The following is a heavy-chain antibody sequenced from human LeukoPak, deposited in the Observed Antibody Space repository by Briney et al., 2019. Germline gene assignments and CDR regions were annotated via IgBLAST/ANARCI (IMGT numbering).Heavy chain of an antibody. J-gene: IGHJ4*02. D-gene: IGHD6-13*01. V-gene: IGHV1-2*02. CDR2: INPNNGGT. Sequence: ASVKVSCKASVYTFTGYYIYWVRQAPGQGLEWMGWINPNNGGTNYAQKFQGRVTMTRDRSISTAYMELSRLRSDDTALYYCATELAVTGTFYLDYWGQGTLVAVSS. CDR1: VYTFTGYY. CDR3: ATELAVTGTFYLDY.